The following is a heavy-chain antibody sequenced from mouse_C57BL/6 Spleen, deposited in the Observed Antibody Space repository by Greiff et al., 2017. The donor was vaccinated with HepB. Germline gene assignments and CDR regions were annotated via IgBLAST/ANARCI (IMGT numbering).Heavy chain of an antibody. J-gene: IGHJ2*01. Sequence: VQGVESGAELARPGASVKMSCKASGYTFTSYTMHWVKQRPGQGLEWIGYINPSSGYTKYNQKFKDKATLTADKSSSTAYMQLSSLTSEDSAVYYCARYYGSSSFDYWGQGTTLTVSS. D-gene: IGHD1-1*01. CDR1: GYTFTSYT. V-gene: IGHV1-4*01. CDR3: ARYYGSSSFDY. CDR2: INPSSGYT.